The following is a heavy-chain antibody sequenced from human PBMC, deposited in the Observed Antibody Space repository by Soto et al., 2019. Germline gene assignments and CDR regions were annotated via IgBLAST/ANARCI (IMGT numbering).Heavy chain of an antibody. J-gene: IGHJ4*02. Sequence: SETLSLTCTVSGGSISSYYWSWIRQPPGEGLEWIGYMYYSGRTNYNPSLKSRVTISVDTSKNQFSLKLSSVTAADAAVYYCARDGDSSHFGFRGQGTLVTVSS. CDR2: MYYSGRT. V-gene: IGHV4-59*01. CDR1: GGSISSYY. D-gene: IGHD6-13*01. CDR3: ARDGDSSHFGF.